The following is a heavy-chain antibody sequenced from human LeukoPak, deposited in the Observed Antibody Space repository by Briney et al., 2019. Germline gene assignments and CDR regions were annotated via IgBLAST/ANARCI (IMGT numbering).Heavy chain of an antibody. CDR3: AKLYYDFWSGYWY. V-gene: IGHV3-23*01. J-gene: IGHJ4*02. Sequence: PGGSPRLSCAASGFTFSSYAMSWVRQAPGKGLEWVSAISGSGGSTYYADSVKGRFTISRDNSKNTLYLQMNSLRAEDTAVYYCAKLYYDFWSGYWYWGQGTLVTVSS. CDR2: ISGSGGST. CDR1: GFTFSSYA. D-gene: IGHD3-3*01.